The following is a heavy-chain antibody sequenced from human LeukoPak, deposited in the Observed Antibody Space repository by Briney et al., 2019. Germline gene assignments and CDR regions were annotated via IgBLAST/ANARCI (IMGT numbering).Heavy chain of an antibody. CDR3: ARAGYGDYYYYGMDV. Sequence: PSETLSLTCTVSGGSISSSSYYWGWIRQPPGKGLEWIGSIYYSGSTYYNPSLKSRVTISVDTSKNQFSLKLSSVTAADTAVYYCARAGYGDYYYYGMDVWGQGTTVTVSS. J-gene: IGHJ6*02. CDR2: IYYSGST. V-gene: IGHV4-39*07. D-gene: IGHD4-17*01. CDR1: GGSISSSSYY.